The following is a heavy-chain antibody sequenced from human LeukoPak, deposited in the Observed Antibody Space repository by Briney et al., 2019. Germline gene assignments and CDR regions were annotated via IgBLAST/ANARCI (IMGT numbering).Heavy chain of an antibody. J-gene: IGHJ4*02. CDR1: GYTFTGYY. V-gene: IGHV1-46*01. D-gene: IGHD2-2*01. CDR2: INPSGGST. CDR3: ARVVPDCSSTSCYSPLGYGDYYLLFDY. Sequence: ASVKVSCKASGYTFTGYYMHWVRQAPGQGLEWMGIINPSGGSTSYAQKFQGRVTMTRDTSTSTVYMELSSLRSEDTAVYYCARVVPDCSSTSCYSPLGYGDYYLLFDYWGQGTLVTVSS.